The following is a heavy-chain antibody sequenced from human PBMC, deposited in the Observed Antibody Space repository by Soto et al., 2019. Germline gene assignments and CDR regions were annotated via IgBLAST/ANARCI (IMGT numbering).Heavy chain of an antibody. D-gene: IGHD5-12*01. Sequence: PSETLSLTCTVSGGSVSSGSYYWSWIRQPPGKGLEWIGYIYYSGSTNYNPSLKSRVTISVDTSKNQFSLKLSSVTAADTAVHYCAREDIVATTYYYYYYGMDVWGQGTTVTVSS. CDR1: GGSVSSGSYY. J-gene: IGHJ6*02. V-gene: IGHV4-61*01. CDR3: AREDIVATTYYYYYYGMDV. CDR2: IYYSGST.